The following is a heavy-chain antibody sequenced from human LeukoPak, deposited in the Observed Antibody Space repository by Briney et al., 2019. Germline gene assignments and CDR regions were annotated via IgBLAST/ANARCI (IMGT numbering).Heavy chain of an antibody. CDR3: ARDRGGYTYSHDY. D-gene: IGHD5-18*01. V-gene: IGHV4-4*02. CDR2: IYHDGST. CDR1: GGSLSSNNW. Sequence: PSETLSLTCAVSGGSLSSNNWWIWVRQSPEKGLEWIGEIYHDGSTNYNPSLKSRVTISMDKSKTQLSLKLNFVPAADTAVYYCARDRGGYTYSHDYWGQGTLVTVSS. J-gene: IGHJ4*02.